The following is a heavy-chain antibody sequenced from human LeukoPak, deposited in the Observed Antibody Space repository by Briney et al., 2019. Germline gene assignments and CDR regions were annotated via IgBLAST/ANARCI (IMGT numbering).Heavy chain of an antibody. Sequence: GGSLRLSCAASGFTVSSNYMSWVRQAPGKGLEWVAFIRYDGSNKYYADSVKGRFTISRDNSKKLLYLQMNSLRAEDTAVYYCARVWIAARPPDYWGQGTLVTVSS. CDR3: ARVWIAARPPDY. CDR1: GFTVSSNY. CDR2: IRYDGSNK. J-gene: IGHJ4*02. V-gene: IGHV3-30*02. D-gene: IGHD6-6*01.